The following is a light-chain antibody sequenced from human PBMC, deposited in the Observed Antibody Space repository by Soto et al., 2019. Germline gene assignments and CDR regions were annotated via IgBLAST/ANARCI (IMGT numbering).Light chain of an antibody. J-gene: IGKJ1*01. CDR3: QQYNKWPWT. CDR1: QSVSSD. CDR2: GAS. V-gene: IGKV3-15*01. Sequence: EVVVTQSPATLSVSPGERATLSCRASQSVSSDLAWYQQKPGQAPRLLIFGASIRATGIPARFSGSESGTEFTLTISSLQSEDFAVYYCQQYNKWPWTFGQGTKVEIK.